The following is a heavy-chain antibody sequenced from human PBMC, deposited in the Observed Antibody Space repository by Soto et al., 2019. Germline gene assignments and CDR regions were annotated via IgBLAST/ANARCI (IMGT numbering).Heavy chain of an antibody. CDR3: ARGISGSTSRWFDP. CDR2: IYYSGST. Sequence: PSETLSLTCTVSGGSISSSSYYWGWIRQPPGKGLEWIGSIYYSGSTYYNPSLKSRVTISVDTSKNQFSLKLSSVTAADTAVYYCARGISGSTSRWFDPWGQGTLVTVSS. J-gene: IGHJ5*02. D-gene: IGHD3-10*01. V-gene: IGHV4-39*01. CDR1: GGSISSSSYY.